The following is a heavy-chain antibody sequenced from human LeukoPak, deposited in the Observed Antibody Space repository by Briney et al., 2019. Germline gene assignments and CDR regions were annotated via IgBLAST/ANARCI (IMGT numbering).Heavy chain of an antibody. J-gene: IGHJ3*02. CDR2: IDTGVNT. D-gene: IGHD3-22*01. CDR3: ARVGYYYDSSGYNTDAFDI. CDR1: GFTVSNNY. V-gene: IGHV3-53*01. Sequence: QPGGSLRLSCAASGFTVSNNYMSWVRQAPGKGLEWVSIIDTGVNTYYADSVKGRFTISRDNSKNTLYLQMNSLRAEDTAVYYCARVGYYYDSSGYNTDAFDIWGQGTMVTVSS.